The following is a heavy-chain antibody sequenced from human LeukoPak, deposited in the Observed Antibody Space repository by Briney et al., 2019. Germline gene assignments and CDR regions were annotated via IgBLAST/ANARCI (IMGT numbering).Heavy chain of an antibody. Sequence: GRSLRLSCAASGFTFSTYAMHWVRQAPGKGLEWVAVIPYDGSNKYYADSVKGRFTISRGNSKNRLYLQMNSLRAEDTAVYYCAKLGIAAHPDDYWGQGTLVTVSS. V-gene: IGHV3-30*04. CDR3: AKLGIAAHPDDY. CDR2: IPYDGSNK. J-gene: IGHJ4*02. D-gene: IGHD6-6*01. CDR1: GFTFSTYA.